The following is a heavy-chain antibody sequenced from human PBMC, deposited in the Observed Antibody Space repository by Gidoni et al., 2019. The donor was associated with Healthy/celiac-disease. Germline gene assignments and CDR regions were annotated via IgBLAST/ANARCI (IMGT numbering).Heavy chain of an antibody. CDR1: GGSISSRSYY. Sequence: QLQLQESGPGLVKPSETLSLTCTVSGGSISSRSYYWGWIRQPPGKGLAWIGSIYYRGSTYYNPSLKSRVTISVDTSKNQFSLKLSSVTAADTAVYYCARHPGDGYNFPYYFDYWGQGTLVTVSS. V-gene: IGHV4-39*01. CDR2: IYYRGST. J-gene: IGHJ4*02. CDR3: ARHPGDGYNFPYYFDY. D-gene: IGHD5-12*01.